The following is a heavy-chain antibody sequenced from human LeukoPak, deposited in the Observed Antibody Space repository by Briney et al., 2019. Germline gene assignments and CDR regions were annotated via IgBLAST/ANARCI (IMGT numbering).Heavy chain of an antibody. CDR3: ARVGHYYDSSGHPRYYFDY. V-gene: IGHV4-34*01. D-gene: IGHD3-22*01. J-gene: IGHJ4*02. Sequence: SSETLSLTCAVYGGSFSGYYWSWIRQPPGKGLEWIGEINHSGSTNYNPSLKSRVTISVDTSKNQFSLKLSSVTAADTAVYYCARVGHYYDSSGHPRYYFDYWGQGTLVTVSS. CDR2: INHSGST. CDR1: GGSFSGYY.